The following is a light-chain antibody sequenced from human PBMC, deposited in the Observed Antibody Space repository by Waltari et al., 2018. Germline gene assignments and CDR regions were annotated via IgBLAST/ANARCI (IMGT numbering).Light chain of an antibody. V-gene: IGKV3-15*01. CDR3: QQSNNRPRT. CDR2: GTT. J-gene: IGKJ1*01. Sequence: EIVMTQSPATLSVSPGERATLSCRASQSVSSNLAWYQQKPGQAPRQLIYGTTTRATETTTRFGGREYETEFTLPISSRQSEEVAAYYCQQSNNRPRTFGQGTKV. CDR1: QSVSSN.